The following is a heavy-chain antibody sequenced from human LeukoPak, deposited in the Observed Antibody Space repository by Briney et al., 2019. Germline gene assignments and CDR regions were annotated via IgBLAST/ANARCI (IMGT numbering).Heavy chain of an antibody. CDR2: FDPEGGET. V-gene: IGHV1-24*01. CDR1: GYTLTELS. D-gene: IGHD3-10*01. J-gene: IGHJ6*02. Sequence: GASVKVSCKVSGYTLTELSMHWVRQARGKGREWVGGFDPEGGETIYAQKCEGRVTMTEDTSTDTADMELSSLGSEDTAGYYWGRECNHYGSGSHPDYYYGMHVWGQATTATVPS. CDR3: GRECNHYGSGSHPDYYYGMHV.